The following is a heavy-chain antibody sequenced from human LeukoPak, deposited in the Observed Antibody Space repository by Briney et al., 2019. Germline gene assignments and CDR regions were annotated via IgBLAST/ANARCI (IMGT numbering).Heavy chain of an antibody. J-gene: IGHJ4*02. D-gene: IGHD2-2*01. CDR3: AKGTSVPWGYFDY. V-gene: IGHV3-23*01. CDR1: GFTFGSYA. CDR2: ISGSGGST. Sequence: GGSLRLSCAASGFTFGSYAMTWVRQTPGKGLDWVPAISGSGGSTYYTESVKGRFTISRDNSKNTVYLQMNILSADDTAVYYCAKGTSVPWGYFDYWGQGALVTVSS.